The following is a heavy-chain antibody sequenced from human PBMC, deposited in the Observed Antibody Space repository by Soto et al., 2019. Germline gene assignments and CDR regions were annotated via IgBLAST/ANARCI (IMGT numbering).Heavy chain of an antibody. Sequence: SETLSLTCAVYGGSFSGYYWSWIRQPPGKGLEWIGEINHSGSTNYNPSLKSRVTISVDTSKNQFSLKLSSVTAADTAVYYCARGRRLAVAGTTRFATWGQGTLVTVSS. CDR3: ARGRRLAVAGTTRFAT. CDR2: INHSGST. J-gene: IGHJ5*02. V-gene: IGHV4-34*01. CDR1: GGSFSGYY. D-gene: IGHD6-19*01.